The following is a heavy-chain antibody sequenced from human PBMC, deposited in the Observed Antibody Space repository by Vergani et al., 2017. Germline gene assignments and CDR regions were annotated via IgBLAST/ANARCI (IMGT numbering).Heavy chain of an antibody. V-gene: IGHV1-2*02. CDR1: GYTFTDYF. CDR2: INPNSGGT. CDR3: ARVGTSSNRDYFDY. Sequence: QVQLVLSGAEVKKPGASVKVSCKASGYTFTDYFMHWVRQAPGQGLEWMGWINPNSGGTNYAQKFQGRVTMTRDTSISTAYMELSNLRSDDTAVYYCARVGTSSNRDYFDYWGQGTLVTVSS. D-gene: IGHD2-2*01. J-gene: IGHJ4*02.